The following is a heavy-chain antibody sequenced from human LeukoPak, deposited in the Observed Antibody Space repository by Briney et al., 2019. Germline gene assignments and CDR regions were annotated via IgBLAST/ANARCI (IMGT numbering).Heavy chain of an antibody. Sequence: GTSLRLSCTPSGFTFSGYAMHWVRQAPGKGLGWVAVIWFDGSNTYYADSVKGRFTISRDNARNSLHLQMNSLRAEDTAVYYCARIRNDFWSGYYTADWGQGNLVTVSS. CDR2: IWFDGSNT. D-gene: IGHD3-3*01. J-gene: IGHJ4*02. CDR3: ARIRNDFWSGYYTAD. CDR1: GFTFSGYA. V-gene: IGHV3-33*01.